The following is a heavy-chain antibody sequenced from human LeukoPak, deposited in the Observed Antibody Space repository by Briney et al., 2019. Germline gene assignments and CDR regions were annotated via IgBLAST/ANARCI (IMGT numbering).Heavy chain of an antibody. V-gene: IGHV3-74*01. J-gene: IGHJ4*02. Sequence: PAGSLRLSCAASGFTFSTYWMHWVRQAPGKGLVWVSRISSDGSTTSYADSVKGRFTISRDNAKNTLYLQMNSLRAEDMAIYYCTTGGRSRADSWGQGTLVTVSS. D-gene: IGHD6-13*01. CDR1: GFTFSTYW. CDR2: ISSDGSTT. CDR3: TTGGRSRADS.